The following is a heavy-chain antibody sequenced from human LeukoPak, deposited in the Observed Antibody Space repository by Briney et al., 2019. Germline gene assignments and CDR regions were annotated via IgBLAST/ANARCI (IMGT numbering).Heavy chain of an antibody. D-gene: IGHD4-11*01. Sequence: GRSLRLSCAASGFTFSSYGMHWVRQAPGKGLEWVAVISYDGSNKYYADSVKGRFTISRDNSKNTLYLQMNSLRAEDTAVYYCAKGPQTDKRKIYQSRTTPIDYWGRGTLVTVSS. CDR1: GFTFSSYG. V-gene: IGHV3-30*18. J-gene: IGHJ4*02. CDR2: ISYDGSNK. CDR3: AKGPQTDKRKIYQSRTTPIDY.